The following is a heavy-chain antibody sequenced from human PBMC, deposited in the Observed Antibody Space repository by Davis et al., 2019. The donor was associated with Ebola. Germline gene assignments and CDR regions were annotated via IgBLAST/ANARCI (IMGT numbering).Heavy chain of an antibody. Sequence: PSETLSLTCTVSGGSISSYYWSWSRHLPGKGLEWIGYIYYSGSTNYNPSLKSRVTISVDTSKNQFSLKLSSVTAADTAVYYCARAIEYSSSSGPRAAFDIWGQGTMVTVSS. CDR3: ARAIEYSSSSGPRAAFDI. CDR1: GGSISSYY. D-gene: IGHD6-6*01. V-gene: IGHV4-59*12. CDR2: IYYSGST. J-gene: IGHJ3*02.